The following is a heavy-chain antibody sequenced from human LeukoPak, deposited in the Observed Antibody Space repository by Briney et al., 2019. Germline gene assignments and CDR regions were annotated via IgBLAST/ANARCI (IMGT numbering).Heavy chain of an antibody. J-gene: IGHJ4*02. CDR1: GYSFTSHW. Sequence: GESLRISCKGFGYSFTSHWISWVRQVPGKGLEWMGRIDPTDSYTNFSPSFQGHATISVDKSISTAYLQWSGLRASDTAMYYCVRVSSGYFGGGYFDYWGQGTLVTVSS. CDR2: IDPTDSYT. V-gene: IGHV5-10-1*01. D-gene: IGHD3-22*01. CDR3: VRVSSGYFGGGYFDY.